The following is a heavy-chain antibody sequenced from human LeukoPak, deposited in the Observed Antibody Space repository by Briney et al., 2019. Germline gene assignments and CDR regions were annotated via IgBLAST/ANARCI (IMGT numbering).Heavy chain of an antibody. Sequence: PGGSLRLSCAASGFTFNSYEMNWVRQAPGKGLEWVSYISSSGSTIYYADSVKGRFTISRDNAKNSLYLQMNSLRAEDTAVYYCARPRGYCSGGSCFPPDYWGQGTLVTVSS. CDR1: GFTFNSYE. J-gene: IGHJ4*02. CDR3: ARPRGYCSGGSCFPPDY. CDR2: ISSSGSTI. D-gene: IGHD2-15*01. V-gene: IGHV3-48*03.